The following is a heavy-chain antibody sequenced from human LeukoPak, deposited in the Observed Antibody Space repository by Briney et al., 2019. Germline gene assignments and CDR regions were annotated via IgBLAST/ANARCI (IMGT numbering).Heavy chain of an antibody. Sequence: GESLKIFCKGSGYSFTSYWIGWVRQMPGKGLEWMGIIYPGDSDTRYSPSFQGQVTISADKSISTAYLQWSSLKASDTAMYYCARQVRSYYDYYYMDVWGKGTTVTVSS. J-gene: IGHJ6*03. D-gene: IGHD1-26*01. V-gene: IGHV5-51*01. CDR3: ARQVRSYYDYYYMDV. CDR1: GYSFTSYW. CDR2: IYPGDSDT.